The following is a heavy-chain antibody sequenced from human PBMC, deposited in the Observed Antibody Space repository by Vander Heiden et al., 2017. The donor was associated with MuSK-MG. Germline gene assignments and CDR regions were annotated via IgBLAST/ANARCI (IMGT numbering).Heavy chain of an antibody. J-gene: IGHJ5*02. CDR2: IIPIFGTA. CDR3: ARADYYDTTGYYLSYNWFDP. V-gene: IGHV1-69*01. CDR1: GGTFSSYA. D-gene: IGHD3-22*01. Sequence: QVQLVQSGAEVKTPGSSVKVSCKASGGTFSSYAIRWVRQAPGQGLEWMGGIIPIFGTANYAQKFQGRVTITADESTSTAYMELSRMRSEETAVYYCARADYYDTTGYYLSYNWFDPWGQGTMVTVYS.